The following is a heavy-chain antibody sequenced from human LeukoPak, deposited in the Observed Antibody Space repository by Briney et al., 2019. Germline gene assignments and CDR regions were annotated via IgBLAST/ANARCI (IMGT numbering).Heavy chain of an antibody. D-gene: IGHD2-15*01. CDR1: GFTVSSNY. V-gene: IGHV3-21*01. J-gene: IGHJ6*02. CDR3: ARGLRDIPGADHYFYYGMEV. Sequence: GGSLRLSCAASGFTVSSNYMNWVRQAPGKGLEWVSTISSGSSYMYYADSVKGRFTISRDNAKNSLFLQMNSLRVEDTAVYYCARGLRDIPGADHYFYYGMEVWGQGTTVTVSS. CDR2: ISSGSSYM.